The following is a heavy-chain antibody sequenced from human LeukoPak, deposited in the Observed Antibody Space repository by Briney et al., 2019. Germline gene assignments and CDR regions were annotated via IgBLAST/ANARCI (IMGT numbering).Heavy chain of an antibody. V-gene: IGHV4-34*01. CDR3: ARSPHRSRSYYYDSSGYYDY. Sequence: SETLSLTCAVYGGSFSGYYWSWIRQPPGKGLEWIGVINHSGSTNYDPSLKSRVTISVDTSKNQFSLKLCSVTAADTAVYYCARSPHRSRSYYYDSSGYYDYWGQGTLVTVSS. D-gene: IGHD3-22*01. CDR2: INHSGST. CDR1: GGSFSGYY. J-gene: IGHJ4*02.